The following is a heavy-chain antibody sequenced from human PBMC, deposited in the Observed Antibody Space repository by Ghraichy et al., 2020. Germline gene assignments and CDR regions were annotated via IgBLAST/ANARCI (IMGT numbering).Heavy chain of an antibody. V-gene: IGHV3-48*01. CDR2: ITGSSITI. Sequence: GGSLRLTCEGSGFSFSDYSMIWVRLTPRKALEWVSYITGSSITIFYTDSVKGRFTISRDNAKNSLYLQMNSLRAEDTAVYYCARLPLPRRAAVGDWYFGLWGRGTRVTVSS. CDR3: ARLPLPRRAAVGDWYFGL. J-gene: IGHJ2*01. CDR1: GFSFSDYS. D-gene: IGHD6-13*01.